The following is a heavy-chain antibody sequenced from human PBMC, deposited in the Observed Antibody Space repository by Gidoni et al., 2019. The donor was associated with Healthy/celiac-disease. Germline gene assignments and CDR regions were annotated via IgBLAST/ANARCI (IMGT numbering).Heavy chain of an antibody. CDR2: NYYSVST. V-gene: IGHV4-30-4*01. J-gene: IGHJ3*02. D-gene: IGHD1-1*01. CDR1: GGSLSSGDYY. CDR3: ARCPPGYMRAFDI. Sequence: QVQLQESGPGLAKPAQIQSLTSTGPGGSLSSGDYYGSWIRQPPGRGLEWIRYNYYSVSTYYNPSLKSRVTTSEDTSKNQFALKLSAVTAADTAVYYCARCPPGYMRAFDIWGQGTMVTVSS.